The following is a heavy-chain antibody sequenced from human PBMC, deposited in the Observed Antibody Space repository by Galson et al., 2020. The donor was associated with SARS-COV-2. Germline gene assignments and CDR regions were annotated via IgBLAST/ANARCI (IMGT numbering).Heavy chain of an antibody. D-gene: IGHD7-27*01. Sequence: GESLKISCAASGFTFSSYWMHWVRQAPGKGLVWVSRINSDGSSTSYADSVKGRFTISRDNAKNTLYLQMNSLRAEDTAVYYCARDPSSAWGGYNWFDPWGQGTLVTVSS. CDR3: ARDPSSAWGGYNWFDP. V-gene: IGHV3-74*01. CDR2: INSDGSST. CDR1: GFTFSSYW. J-gene: IGHJ5*02.